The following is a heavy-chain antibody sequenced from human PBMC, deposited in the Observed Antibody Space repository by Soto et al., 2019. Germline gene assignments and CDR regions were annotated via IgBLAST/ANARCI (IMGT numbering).Heavy chain of an antibody. CDR1: GGSISSGGYS. Sequence: SETLSLTCAVYGGSISSGGYSWSWIRQPPGKGLEWIGYIYHSGSTYYNPSLKSRVTISVDRSKNQFSLKLSSVTAADTAVYYCARGSYGYYYYGMDVWGQGTTVTVSS. CDR2: IYHSGST. V-gene: IGHV4-30-2*01. D-gene: IGHD5-18*01. J-gene: IGHJ6*02. CDR3: ARGSYGYYYYGMDV.